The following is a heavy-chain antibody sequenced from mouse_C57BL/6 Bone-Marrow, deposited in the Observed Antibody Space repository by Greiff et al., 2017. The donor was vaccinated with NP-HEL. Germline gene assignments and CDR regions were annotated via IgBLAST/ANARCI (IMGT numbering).Heavy chain of an antibody. CDR1: GFTFSDYG. CDR2: ISSGSSTI. Sequence: VQLKESGGGLVKPGGSLKLSCAASGFTFSDYGMHWVRQAPEKGLEWVAYISSGSSTIYYADTVKGRFTISRDNAKNTLFLQMTSLRSEDTAMYYCARGLGYYSDYWGQGTTLTVSS. J-gene: IGHJ2*01. CDR3: ARGLGYYSDY. V-gene: IGHV5-17*01.